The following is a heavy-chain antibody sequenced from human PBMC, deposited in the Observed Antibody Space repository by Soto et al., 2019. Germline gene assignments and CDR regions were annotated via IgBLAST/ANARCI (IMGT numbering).Heavy chain of an antibody. J-gene: IGHJ5*02. CDR2: IIPVSGTA. V-gene: IGHV1-69*06. CDR1: GGTFSSYA. Sequence: GASVKVSCKASGGTFSSYAISWVRQAPGQGLEWMGGIIPVSGTANYVQKFRGRVTITADKSTSTAYMEVSSLRSEDTAVYYCARDFSLNWLDPWGQGTLVTVYS. CDR3: ARDFSLNWLDP.